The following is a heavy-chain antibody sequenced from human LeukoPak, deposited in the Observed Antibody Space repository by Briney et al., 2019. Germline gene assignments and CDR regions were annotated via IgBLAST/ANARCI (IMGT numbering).Heavy chain of an antibody. J-gene: IGHJ4*02. D-gene: IGHD5-24*01. CDR2: IRYDGSNK. V-gene: IGHV3-30*02. CDR3: AKVKGATNYYFDY. CDR1: GFTFSSYG. Sequence: PGGSLRLSCAASGFTFSSYGMHWVRQAPGKGLEWVAFIRYDGSNKYYADSVKGRFTSSRDNSKNTLYLQMNSLRAEDTAVYYCAKVKGATNYYFDYWGQGTLVTVSS.